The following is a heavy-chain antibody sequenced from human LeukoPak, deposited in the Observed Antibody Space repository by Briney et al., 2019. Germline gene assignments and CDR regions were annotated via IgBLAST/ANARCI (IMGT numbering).Heavy chain of an antibody. CDR3: AKHNYYDSSAHFDY. CDR2: MSRSGDII. Sequence: GGSLRLSCAASGFTFSDYNMNWVRQVPGKGLESVSYMSRSGDIIYYADSVKGRFTISRDNARNSLYLQMNSLRAEDTAVYYCAKHNYYDSSAHFDYWGQGTLVTVSS. J-gene: IGHJ4*02. V-gene: IGHV3-48*01. D-gene: IGHD3-22*01. CDR1: GFTFSDYN.